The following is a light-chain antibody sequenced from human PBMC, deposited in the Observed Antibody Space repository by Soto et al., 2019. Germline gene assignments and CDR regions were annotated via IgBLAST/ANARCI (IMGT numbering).Light chain of an antibody. CDR2: GAS. Sequence: EIVLTQSPGTLPLSPGERATLSCRASQSVSSSYLAWYQQKPGQAPRLLIYGASSRATGIPDRFSGSVSGTDFTVTISRLEAEDFAVYYCQQYGSSPLWTFGQGTKVEIK. CDR1: QSVSSSY. CDR3: QQYGSSPLWT. J-gene: IGKJ1*01. V-gene: IGKV3-20*01.